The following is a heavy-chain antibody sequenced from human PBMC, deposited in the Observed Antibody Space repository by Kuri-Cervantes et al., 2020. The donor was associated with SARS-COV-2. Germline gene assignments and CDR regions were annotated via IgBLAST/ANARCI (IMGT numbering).Heavy chain of an antibody. D-gene: IGHD3-10*01. CDR3: ARDYGVVRGVISIGIGDY. V-gene: IGHV1-69*10. Sequence: SVKVSCKASGGTFSSYVFSWVRQAPGQGLEWMGGIITMPGIANYAQKFQDRVTITADKSTSTAYMELSSLRSDDTAVYYCARDYGVVRGVISIGIGDYWGQGTLVTVSS. CDR1: GGTFSSYV. J-gene: IGHJ4*02. CDR2: IITMPGIA.